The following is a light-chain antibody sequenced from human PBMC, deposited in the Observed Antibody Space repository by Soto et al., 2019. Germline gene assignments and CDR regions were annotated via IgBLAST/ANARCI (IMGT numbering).Light chain of an antibody. CDR2: DAS. CDR3: QQYNSYSWT. CDR1: QSISSW. Sequence: DLQMTQSPSPLSASVGDRVTITCRASQSISSWLAWYQQKPGKAPKLLIYDASSLESGVPSRFSGSGSGTEFTLTISSLQPDDFATYYCQQYNSYSWTFGQGTKVDI. V-gene: IGKV1-5*01. J-gene: IGKJ1*01.